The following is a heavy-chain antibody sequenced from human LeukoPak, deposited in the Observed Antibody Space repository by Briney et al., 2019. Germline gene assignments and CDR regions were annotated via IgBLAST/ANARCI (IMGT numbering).Heavy chain of an antibody. CDR1: GYTFTSYD. J-gene: IGHJ4*02. Sequence: GASVKVSCKASGYTFTSYDINWVRQATGQGLEWMGWMNPNSGNTGYAQKFQGRVTMTRNTSISTAYMELSSLRSEDTAVYYCARPGYSSGRYVYYFDYWGQGTLVTVSS. CDR2: MNPNSGNT. D-gene: IGHD6-19*01. V-gene: IGHV1-8*01. CDR3: ARPGYSSGRYVYYFDY.